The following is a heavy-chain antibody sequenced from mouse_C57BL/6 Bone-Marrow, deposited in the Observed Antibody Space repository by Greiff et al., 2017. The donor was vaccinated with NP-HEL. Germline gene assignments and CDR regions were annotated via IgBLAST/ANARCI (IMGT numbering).Heavy chain of an antibody. V-gene: IGHV1-50*01. CDR1: GYTFTSYW. J-gene: IGHJ2*01. D-gene: IGHD2-5*01. CDR2: IDPSDSYT. CDR3: ARWRAYYSNPFDY. Sequence: QVQLKQPGAELVKPGASVKLSCKASGYTFTSYWMQWVKQRPGQGLEWIGEIDPSDSYTNYNQKFKGKATLTVDTSSSTAYMQLSSLTSEDSAVYYCARWRAYYSNPFDYWGQGTTLTVSS.